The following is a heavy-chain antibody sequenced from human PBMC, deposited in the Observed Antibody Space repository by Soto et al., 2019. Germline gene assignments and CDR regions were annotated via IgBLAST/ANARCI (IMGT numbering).Heavy chain of an antibody. Sequence: QVQLVQSGAEVKKPGASVKVSCKASGYTFTSYGISWVRQAPGQGLEWMGWISAYNGNTNYAQKLQGRVTMTTDTSTSTAYMELRSLRSDDTDVYYCARDQLELSRRETLGDAFDIWGQGTMVTVSS. D-gene: IGHD1-7*01. J-gene: IGHJ3*02. V-gene: IGHV1-18*01. CDR3: ARDQLELSRRETLGDAFDI. CDR1: GYTFTSYG. CDR2: ISAYNGNT.